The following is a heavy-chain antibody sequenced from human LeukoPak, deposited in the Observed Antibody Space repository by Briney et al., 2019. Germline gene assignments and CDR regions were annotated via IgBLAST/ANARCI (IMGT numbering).Heavy chain of an antibody. J-gene: IGHJ4*02. CDR3: ARTYCRGGSCHFDY. CDR2: IYYSGST. CDR1: GGSISSNTYY. D-gene: IGHD2-15*01. V-gene: IGHV4-61*05. Sequence: SETLSLTCTVSGGSISSNTYYWSWIRQPPGKRLEWIGYIYYSGSTDSNPSLKSRVTISVDTSKNQISLKLSSVTAADTAVYYCARTYCRGGSCHFDYWGQGTLVTVSS.